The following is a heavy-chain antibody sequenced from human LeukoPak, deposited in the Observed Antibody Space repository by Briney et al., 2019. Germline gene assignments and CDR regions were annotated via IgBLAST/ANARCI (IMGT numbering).Heavy chain of an antibody. D-gene: IGHD3-22*01. CDR3: ADMTTYYYDSSGYNNLFDR. CDR2: RIAIFSTA. V-gene: IGHV1-69*05. J-gene: IGHJ5*02. CDR1: VGTFISYA. Sequence: GASVRVSCKSSVGTFISYAISWVRQAPGQGVEWMGGRIAIFSTANYAQKIQSRVTITTDESTRTPYMERSSLRSEDPAVYYCADMTTYYYDSSGYNNLFDRWGQGTLVTVSS.